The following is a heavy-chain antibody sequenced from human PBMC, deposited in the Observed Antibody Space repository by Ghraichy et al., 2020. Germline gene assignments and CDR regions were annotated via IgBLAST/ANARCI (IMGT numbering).Heavy chain of an antibody. CDR3: ARVDIVVVPAAKTPDAFDI. J-gene: IGHJ3*02. D-gene: IGHD2-2*01. CDR1: GFTFSDYY. Sequence: GESLNISCAASGFTFSDYYMSWIRQAPGKGLEWVSYISSSGSTIYYADSVKGRFTISRDNAKNSLYLQMNSLRAEDTAVYYCARVDIVVVPAAKTPDAFDIWGQGTMVTVSS. CDR2: ISSSGSTI. V-gene: IGHV3-11*01.